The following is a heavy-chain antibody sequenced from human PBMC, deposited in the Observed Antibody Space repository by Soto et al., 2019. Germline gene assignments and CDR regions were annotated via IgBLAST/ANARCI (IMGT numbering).Heavy chain of an antibody. CDR3: ARYSRSGSYYNSLNWFDP. CDR1: GGSISSYY. V-gene: IGHV4-4*07. CDR2: IYTSGST. D-gene: IGHD3-10*01. Sequence: SETLSLTCTVSGGSISSYYWSCIRQPAGKGLEWIGRIYTSGSTNYNPSLKSRVTMSVDTSKNQFSLKLSSVTAADTAVYYCARYSRSGSYYNSLNWFDPWGQGTLVTVSS. J-gene: IGHJ5*02.